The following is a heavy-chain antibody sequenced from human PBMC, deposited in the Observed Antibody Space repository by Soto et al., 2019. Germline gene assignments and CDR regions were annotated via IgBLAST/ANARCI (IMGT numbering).Heavy chain of an antibody. CDR2: ISSSSSYI. CDR1: VFTFSSYS. J-gene: IGHJ6*02. CDR3: ARVIAARRADV. V-gene: IGHV3-21*01. Sequence: GSLRLSCAASVFTFSSYSMNWVRQAPGKGLKWVSSISSSSSYIYYSDSVKGRFTISRDNAKNSLYLQMNSLRAEDTAVYYCARVIAARRADVWGQGTTVTVSS. D-gene: IGHD6-6*01.